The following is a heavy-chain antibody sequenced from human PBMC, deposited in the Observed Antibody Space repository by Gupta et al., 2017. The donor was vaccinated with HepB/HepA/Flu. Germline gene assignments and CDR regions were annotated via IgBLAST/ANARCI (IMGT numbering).Heavy chain of an antibody. D-gene: IGHD6-19*01. CDR3: AKDLYGTIAVADLAGYFDY. V-gene: IGHV3-23*01. J-gene: IGHJ4*02. CDR1: GFTFSSYA. Sequence: EVQLLESGGGLVQPGGSLRLSCAASGFTFSSYALSWVRLAPGKGLEWVSAISGSGGSTYYADSVKGRFTISRDNSKNTRYLQMNSLRAEDTAVYYCAKDLYGTIAVADLAGYFDYWGQGTLVTVSS. CDR2: ISGSGGST.